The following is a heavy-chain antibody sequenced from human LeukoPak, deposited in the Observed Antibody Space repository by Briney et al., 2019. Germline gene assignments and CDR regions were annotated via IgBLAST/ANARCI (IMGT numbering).Heavy chain of an antibody. CDR2: IYYSGST. Sequence: PSETLSLTCTVSGGSISSSSYYWGWIRQPPGKGLEWIGSIYYSGSTYYNPSLKSRVTISVDTSKNQFSLKLSSVTAADTAVYYCARQDRRAAGWFDPWGQGTLVTVSS. CDR3: ARQDRRAAGWFDP. CDR1: GGSISSSSYY. V-gene: IGHV4-39*01. D-gene: IGHD6-13*01. J-gene: IGHJ5*02.